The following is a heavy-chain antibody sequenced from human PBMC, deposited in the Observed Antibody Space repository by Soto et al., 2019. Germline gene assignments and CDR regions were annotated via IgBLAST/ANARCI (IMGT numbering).Heavy chain of an antibody. CDR2: IRSKANSYAT. V-gene: IGHV3-73*01. CDR3: TRRAAAAAVVPYGMDV. CDR1: GFTFSGSA. Sequence: GGSLRLSCAASGFTFSGSAMHWVRQASGKGLEWVGRIRSKANSYATAYAASVKGRFTISRDDSKNTAYLQMNSLKTEDTAVYYCTRRAAAAAVVPYGMDVWGQGTTVTVSS. D-gene: IGHD6-13*01. J-gene: IGHJ6*02.